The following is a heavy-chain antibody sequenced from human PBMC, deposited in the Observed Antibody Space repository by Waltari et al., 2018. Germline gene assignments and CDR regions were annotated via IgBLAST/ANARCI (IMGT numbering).Heavy chain of an antibody. J-gene: IGHJ1*01. D-gene: IGHD2-2*01. CDR2: ISDSGATT. CDR3: ATYGQSPRNDQ. V-gene: IGHV3-23*01. Sequence: PGGSLRLSCAASGFAFDNFYMTWVRQAPGRGLEWVSAISDSGATTYYADSVKGRFTISRDNYKKMLYLQMSSLRVDDTAVYYCATYGQSPRNDQWGQGTQLTVSS. CDR1: GFAFDNFY.